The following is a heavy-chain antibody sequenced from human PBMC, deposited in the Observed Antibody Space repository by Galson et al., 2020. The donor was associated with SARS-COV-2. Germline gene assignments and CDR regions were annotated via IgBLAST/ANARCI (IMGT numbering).Heavy chain of an antibody. CDR3: AKASIFELYYMDV. D-gene: IGHD3-3*01. Sequence: GGSLRLSCAASGFTFDDYAMHWVRQAPGKGLEWVSLITWDGGSTYYADSVKGRFTISRDNRKNSLYLQMNNLRAEDTALYYCAKASIFELYYMDVWGRGTTVTVSS. CDR2: ITWDGGST. V-gene: IGHV3-43D*04. CDR1: GFTFDDYA. J-gene: IGHJ6*03.